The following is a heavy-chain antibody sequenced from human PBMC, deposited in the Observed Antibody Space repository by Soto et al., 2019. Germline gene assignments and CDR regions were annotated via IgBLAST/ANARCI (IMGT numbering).Heavy chain of an antibody. CDR1: GFTVSSNY. CDR3: ARVYGDYPSGLDYYYMDV. J-gene: IGHJ6*03. V-gene: IGHV3-66*01. CDR2: IYSGGST. D-gene: IGHD4-17*01. Sequence: EVQLVESGGGLVQPGGSLRLSCAASGFTVSSNYMSWVRQAPGKGLEWVSVIYSGGSTYYADSVKGRFTISRDNSKNTLYLQMNSLSAEDTAVYYCARVYGDYPSGLDYYYMDVWGKGTTVTVSS.